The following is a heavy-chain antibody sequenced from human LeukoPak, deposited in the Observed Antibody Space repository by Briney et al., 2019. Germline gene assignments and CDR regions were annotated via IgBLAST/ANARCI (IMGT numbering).Heavy chain of an antibody. CDR1: GGTFSSYA. D-gene: IGHD1-26*01. CDR2: IIPIFGTA. J-gene: IGHJ6*02. Sequence: ASVKVSCKASGGTFSSYAISWVRQAPGQGLEWMGGIIPIFGTANYAQKFQGRVTITADESTSTAYMELSSPRSEDTAVYYCARGGRVGATHYYYGMDVWGQGTTVTVSS. V-gene: IGHV1-69*13. CDR3: ARGGRVGATHYYYGMDV.